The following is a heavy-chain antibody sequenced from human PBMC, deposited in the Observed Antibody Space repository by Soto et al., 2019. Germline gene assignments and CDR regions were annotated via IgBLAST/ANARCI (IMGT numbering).Heavy chain of an antibody. Sequence: ASVKVSCKVSGYTLTKLSSHWVRHAPGKGLEWMGGFDPEDGETIYAQKFQGRVTMTEDTSTDTAYMELSSLRSEDTAVYYCATSPWVNNGDYSPYYFDFWCQGPLVTVSS. V-gene: IGHV1-24*01. CDR2: FDPEDGET. CDR3: ATSPWVNNGDYSPYYFDF. J-gene: IGHJ4*02. D-gene: IGHD4-17*01. CDR1: GYTLTKLS.